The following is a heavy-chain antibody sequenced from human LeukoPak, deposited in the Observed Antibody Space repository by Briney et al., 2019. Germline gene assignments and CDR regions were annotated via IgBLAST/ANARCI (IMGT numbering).Heavy chain of an antibody. CDR2: FDPEDGET. CDR1: GYTLTELS. D-gene: IGHD6-13*01. V-gene: IGHV1-24*01. J-gene: IGHJ5*02. Sequence: ASVKVSCKVSGYTLTELSIHWVRQAPGKGLEWMGGFDPEDGETIYAQKFQGRVTMTRDTSISTAYMELSRLRSDDTAVYYCARVRAAAGTDWFDPWGQGTLVTVSS. CDR3: ARVRAAAGTDWFDP.